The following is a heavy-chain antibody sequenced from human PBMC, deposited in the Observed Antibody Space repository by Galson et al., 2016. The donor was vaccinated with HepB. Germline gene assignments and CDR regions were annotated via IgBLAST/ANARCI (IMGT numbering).Heavy chain of an antibody. V-gene: IGHV3-33*08. Sequence: SLRLSCAASGFTFSSFGMAWVRQTPGKGLEWVAVVRYDDTKKYNEDSVKGRFTISRDNTKNSLFLQMNSLRAEDTAVYYCVRGMGKSGVDPYYFDLRGLGTLVTVSS. CDR1: GFTFSSFG. D-gene: IGHD5-12*01. CDR2: VRYDDTKK. J-gene: IGHJ4*02. CDR3: VRGMGKSGVDPYYFDL.